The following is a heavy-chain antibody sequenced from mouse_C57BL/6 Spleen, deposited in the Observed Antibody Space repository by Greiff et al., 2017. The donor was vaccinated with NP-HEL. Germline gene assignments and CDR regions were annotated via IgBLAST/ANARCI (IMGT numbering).Heavy chain of an antibody. J-gene: IGHJ2*01. CDR2: ISSGSSTI. CDR1: GFTFSDYG. Sequence: EVKLMESGGGLVKPGGSLKLSCAASGFTFSDYGMHWVRQAPEKGLEWVAYISSGSSTIYYAATVKGRFTISRDNAKNTLFLQVTSLRSEDTAMYYWARGVYYGSSYVDYWGKGTTLTVSS. V-gene: IGHV5-17*01. CDR3: ARGVYYGSSYVDY. D-gene: IGHD1-1*01.